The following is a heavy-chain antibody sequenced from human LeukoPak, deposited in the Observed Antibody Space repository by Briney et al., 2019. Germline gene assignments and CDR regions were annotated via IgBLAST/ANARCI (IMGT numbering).Heavy chain of an antibody. CDR2: IKSDGSST. V-gene: IGHV3-74*01. CDR3: VRDYYGSGFDP. Sequence: GGSLRLSCAASGFTFSSYWMHWVRQPPGKGLVWVSRIKSDGSSTSYADSVKGRFTISRDNAKNTLYLQMNSLRAEDTAVYYCVRDYYGSGFDPWGQGTLVTVSS. CDR1: GFTFSSYW. J-gene: IGHJ5*02. D-gene: IGHD3-10*01.